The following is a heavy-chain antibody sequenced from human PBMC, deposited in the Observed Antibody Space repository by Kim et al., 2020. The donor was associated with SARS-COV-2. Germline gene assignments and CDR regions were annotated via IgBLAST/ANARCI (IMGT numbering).Heavy chain of an antibody. CDR2: IHQGGSA. Sequence: SETLSLTCAVYGGSFSGHHWSWIRQPPGKGLEWIGEIHQGGSAKYSPSLKSRVTISVDTSKNQFSLKLSSVTAADTGFYYCARGRAGVVPAPILGIGPHYDCFIMDVWGQGTTVTVSS. CDR1: GGSFSGHH. CDR3: ARGRAGVVPAPILGIGPHYDCFIMDV. V-gene: IGHV4-34*01. D-gene: IGHD2-2*02. J-gene: IGHJ6*02.